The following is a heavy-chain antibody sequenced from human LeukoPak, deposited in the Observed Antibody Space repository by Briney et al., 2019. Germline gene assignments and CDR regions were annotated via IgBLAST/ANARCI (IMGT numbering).Heavy chain of an antibody. V-gene: IGHV3-23*01. Sequence: GGSLRLSCAVSGITLSNYGMSWVRQAPGKGLEWVAGISDSGGRTNYADSVKGWFTISRDNPKNTLYLQMNSLRAEDTAVYFCARRGVVIRVILVGFHKEAYYFDSWGQGALVTVSS. CDR3: ARRGVVIRVILVGFHKEAYYFDS. CDR1: GITLSNYG. CDR2: ISDSGGRT. J-gene: IGHJ4*02. D-gene: IGHD3-22*01.